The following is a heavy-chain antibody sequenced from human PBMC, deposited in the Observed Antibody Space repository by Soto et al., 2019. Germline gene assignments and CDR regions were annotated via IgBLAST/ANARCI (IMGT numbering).Heavy chain of an antibody. CDR3: ARGPSVDTAMGYYYYYGMDV. CDR1: GFTFSSYG. V-gene: IGHV3-33*01. J-gene: IGHJ6*02. D-gene: IGHD5-18*01. Sequence: PGGSLRLSCAASGFTFSSYGMHWVRQAPGKGLEWVAVIWYDGSNKYYADSVKGRFTISRDNSKNTLYLQMNSLRAEDTAVYYCARGPSVDTAMGYYYYYGMDVWGQGTTVTVSS. CDR2: IWYDGSNK.